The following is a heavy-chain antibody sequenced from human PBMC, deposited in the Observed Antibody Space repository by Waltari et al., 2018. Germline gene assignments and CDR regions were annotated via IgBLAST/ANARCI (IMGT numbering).Heavy chain of an antibody. Sequence: QVPLVQSGAEETKPGSSVQVSCKASGGTFRSSATRWVRQGPGKGREWMGGINPIFGTANYAQKFQGRVTITADESTSTAYMELSSLRSEDTAVYYCARVAPPRHIVVGTATKYYFDYWGQGTLVTVSS. CDR3: ARVAPPRHIVVGTATKYYFDY. V-gene: IGHV1-69*01. CDR1: GGTFRSSA. CDR2: INPIFGTA. D-gene: IGHD2-21*02. J-gene: IGHJ4*02.